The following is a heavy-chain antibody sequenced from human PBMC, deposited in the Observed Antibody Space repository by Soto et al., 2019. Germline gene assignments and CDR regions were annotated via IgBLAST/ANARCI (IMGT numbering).Heavy chain of an antibody. D-gene: IGHD2-15*01. CDR2: ILPIMGSV. CDR3: ARIPRYSYPTSDPLDN. J-gene: IGHJ4*02. CDR1: GGTFNTYT. V-gene: IGHV1-69*01. Sequence: QVHLVQSGSEVKKPGSSVTVSCKASGGTFNTYTFSWVRQAPGQGLEWMGSILPIMGSVNYAHDFRGRLSITADPSTTTAYMELTSLTSHDTAIYYCARIPRYSYPTSDPLDNWGLGTLVTVSS.